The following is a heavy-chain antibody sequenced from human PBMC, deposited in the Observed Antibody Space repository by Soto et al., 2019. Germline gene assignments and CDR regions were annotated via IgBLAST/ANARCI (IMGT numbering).Heavy chain of an antibody. CDR1: GFPFSSYS. CDR2: IWYDGSNK. J-gene: IGHJ4*02. D-gene: IGHD5-12*01. CDR3: ARDSGYDWGDFDY. Sequence: GGRLRLSCSACGFPFSSYSLSWVRQAPGKGLEWVAVIWYDGSNKYYADSVKGRFTISRDNAKNSLYLQMNSLRAEDTAVYYCARDSGYDWGDFDYWGQGT. V-gene: IGHV3-33*01.